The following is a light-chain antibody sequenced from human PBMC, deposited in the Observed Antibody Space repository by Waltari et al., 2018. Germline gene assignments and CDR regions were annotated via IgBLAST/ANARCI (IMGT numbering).Light chain of an antibody. Sequence: HSVLTQPPSVSGAPGQRVTISCTGTTSNIGPSFGVLWYQQIPGKAPKLLIYGDSLRPSGVPDRFSASKSGISASLAITGLQAEDEADYYCQSYDSSLTDWLFGAGTKLTVL. V-gene: IGLV1-40*01. J-gene: IGLJ3*02. CDR2: GDS. CDR1: TSNIGPSFG. CDR3: QSYDSSLTDWL.